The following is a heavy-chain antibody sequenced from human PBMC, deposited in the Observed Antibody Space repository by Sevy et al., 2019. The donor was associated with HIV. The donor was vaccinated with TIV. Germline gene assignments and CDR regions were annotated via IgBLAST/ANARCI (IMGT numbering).Heavy chain of an antibody. V-gene: IGHV3-23*01. D-gene: IGHD2-2*01. Sequence: GGSLRLSCAASEFTFSNYAMIWVRQAPGKGLEWASAISGSGGSTYYADSVKGRFTISRDNSKNTLYLQMNSLRAEDTAVYYCAKSPSYYCSSTSCYPLYFDYWGQGTLVTVSS. CDR2: ISGSGGST. CDR1: EFTFSNYA. J-gene: IGHJ4*02. CDR3: AKSPSYYCSSTSCYPLYFDY.